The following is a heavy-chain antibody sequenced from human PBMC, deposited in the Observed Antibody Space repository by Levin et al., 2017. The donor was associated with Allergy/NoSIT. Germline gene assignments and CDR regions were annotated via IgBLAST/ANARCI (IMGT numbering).Heavy chain of an antibody. Sequence: PSETLSLTCAASGFTFSSYSMSWVRQAPGKGLEWVSYISSGSGTIKYADSVRGRFTISRDNAENSLNLQINNLRDEDTAVYYCARGSVIIPWWYFDLWGRGTLVTVSS. CDR2: ISSGSGTI. V-gene: IGHV3-48*02. D-gene: IGHD3-10*01. J-gene: IGHJ2*01. CDR1: GFTFSSYS. CDR3: ARGSVIIPWWYFDL.